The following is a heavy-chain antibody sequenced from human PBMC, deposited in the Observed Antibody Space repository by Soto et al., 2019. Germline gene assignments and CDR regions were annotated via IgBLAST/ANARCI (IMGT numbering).Heavy chain of an antibody. Sequence: GGSLSLSCAASVFTFSSHAMSWVRQAPGKGLEWVSTISSGGDNTYSADSVKGRCTISRDNSKTTLYLQMNSLRAEDTAGDYGAKRDNAYRRGWYGRECWCPGPTVTV. CDR3: AKRDNAYRRGWYGREC. J-gene: IGHJ6*02. V-gene: IGHV3-23*01. CDR2: ISSGGDNT. CDR1: VFTFSSHA. D-gene: IGHD6-19*01.